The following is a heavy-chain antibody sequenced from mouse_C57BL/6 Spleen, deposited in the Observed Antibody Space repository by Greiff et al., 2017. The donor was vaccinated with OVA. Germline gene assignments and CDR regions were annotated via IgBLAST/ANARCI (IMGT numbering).Heavy chain of an antibody. CDR3: ASGRLRPRFAY. CDR1: GYTFTSYW. Sequence: QVQLQQPGAELVKPGASVKLSCKASGYTFTSYWMQWVKQRPGQGLEWIGEIDPSDSYTNYNQKFKGKATLTVDTSSSTAYMQRSSLTSEDSAVYYCASGRLRPRFAYWGQGTLVTVSA. CDR2: IDPSDSYT. D-gene: IGHD3-2*02. V-gene: IGHV1-50*01. J-gene: IGHJ3*01.